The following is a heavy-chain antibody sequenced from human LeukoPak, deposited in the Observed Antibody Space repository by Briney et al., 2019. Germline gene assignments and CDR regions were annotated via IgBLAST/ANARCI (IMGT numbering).Heavy chain of an antibody. CDR2: ISYDGSHK. V-gene: IGHV3-30*03. Sequence: GRSLRLSCAASGFIFSNYDVHWVRQAPGKGLEWVALISYDGSHKYYADSVQGRFTISRDNSKSTLYLQMNSLRAEDTAVYYCALYNWNSKRDLDYWGQGTLVTVSS. J-gene: IGHJ4*02. CDR1: GFIFSNYD. D-gene: IGHD1-7*01. CDR3: ALYNWNSKRDLDY.